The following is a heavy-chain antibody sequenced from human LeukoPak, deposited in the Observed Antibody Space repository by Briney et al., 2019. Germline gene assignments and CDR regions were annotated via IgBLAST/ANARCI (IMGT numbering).Heavy chain of an antibody. CDR2: IKQDGSEK. Sequence: GGSLRLSCAASGFTFSSYAMSWVRQAPGKGLEWVANIKQDGSEKYYVDSVKGRFTISRDNAKNLLYLQMNSLRAEDTAVYYCARDGPYGDYVYWGQGTLVTVSS. V-gene: IGHV3-7*01. J-gene: IGHJ4*02. D-gene: IGHD4-17*01. CDR1: GFTFSSYA. CDR3: ARDGPYGDYVY.